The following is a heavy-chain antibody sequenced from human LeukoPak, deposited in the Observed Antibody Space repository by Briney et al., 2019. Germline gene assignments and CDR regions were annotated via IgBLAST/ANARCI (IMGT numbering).Heavy chain of an antibody. CDR3: ARDRRYSGYEYLDY. Sequence: PGGSLRLSCAASGFTFSSYSMNWVRQAPGKGLEWVSYISSSSSTIYYADSVKGRFTISRDNAKNSLYLQMNSLRAEDTAVYYCARDRRYSGYEYLDYWGQGTLVTVSS. J-gene: IGHJ4*02. D-gene: IGHD5-12*01. V-gene: IGHV3-48*04. CDR2: ISSSSSTI. CDR1: GFTFSSYS.